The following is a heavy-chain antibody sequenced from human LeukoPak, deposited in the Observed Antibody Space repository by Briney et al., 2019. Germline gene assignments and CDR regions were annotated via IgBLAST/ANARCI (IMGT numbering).Heavy chain of an antibody. J-gene: IGHJ4*02. CDR1: GFIFSSFA. V-gene: IGHV3-15*07. Sequence: PGGSLRLSCAASGFIFSSFALNWVRQAPGKGLEWVGRIKSKTDGGTTDYAAPVKGRFTISRDDSKNTLYLQMNSLKTEDTAVYYCTTEVLLWFGEPGDYWGQGTLVTVSS. CDR3: TTEVLLWFGEPGDY. D-gene: IGHD3-10*01. CDR2: IKSKTDGGTT.